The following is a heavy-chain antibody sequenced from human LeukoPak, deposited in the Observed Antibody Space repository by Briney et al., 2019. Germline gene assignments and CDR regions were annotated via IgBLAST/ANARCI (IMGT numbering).Heavy chain of an antibody. CDR3: ARVSSGWYDYYYYGMDV. CDR2: INPSGGST. V-gene: IGHV1-46*01. J-gene: IGHJ6*02. CDR1: GYTFTSYY. D-gene: IGHD6-19*01. Sequence: GASVKVSCKASGYTFTSYYMHWVRQAPGQGLEWMGIINPSGGSTSYAQKFQGRVTMTRDTSTSTVYMELSSLRSEDTAVYYCARVSSGWYDYYYYGMDVWGQGTTVTVSS.